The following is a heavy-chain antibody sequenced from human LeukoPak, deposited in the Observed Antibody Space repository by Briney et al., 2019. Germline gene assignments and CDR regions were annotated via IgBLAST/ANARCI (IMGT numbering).Heavy chain of an antibody. CDR1: GYTFTDYY. CDR2: INPNSGGT. D-gene: IGHD1-26*01. Sequence: ASVKVSCKASGYTFTDYYIHWVRQAPGQGLEWMGWINPNSGGTNYAQKFQGRVTMTRDTSISTAYMELSRLRSDDTAVYFCARGGWELVPFDYWGQGTLVTVSS. J-gene: IGHJ4*02. CDR3: ARGGWELVPFDY. V-gene: IGHV1-2*02.